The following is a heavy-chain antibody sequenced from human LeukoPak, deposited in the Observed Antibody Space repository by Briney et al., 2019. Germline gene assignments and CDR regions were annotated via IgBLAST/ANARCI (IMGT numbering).Heavy chain of an antibody. D-gene: IGHD6-13*01. CDR3: ARDRYSSSWYGMDV. Sequence: EASLKVSCKASGYTFTAYYIHWVRQAPGPRLEWLGWINPNSGGPNYAQKFRGRVTMTRDTSISTVYMDLSRLTSDDTAVYYCARDRYSSSWYGMDVWGQGTTVTVSS. CDR2: INPNSGGP. CDR1: GYTFTAYY. J-gene: IGHJ6*02. V-gene: IGHV1-2*02.